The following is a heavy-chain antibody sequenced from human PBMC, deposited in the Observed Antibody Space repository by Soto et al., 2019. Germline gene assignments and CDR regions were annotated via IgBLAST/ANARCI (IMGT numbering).Heavy chain of an antibody. J-gene: IGHJ6*02. V-gene: IGHV3-48*02. CDR2: ISSSSSTI. D-gene: IGHD5-12*01. Sequence: EVQLVESGGGLVQPGGSLRLSCAASGFTFSSYSMNWVRQAPGKGLVWVSYISSSSSTIYYADSVKGRFTISRDNAKNSLYLQMNSLRDEDTAVYYCARDDGYNYVRGYYYYGMDVWGQGTTVTVSS. CDR1: GFTFSSYS. CDR3: ARDDGYNYVRGYYYYGMDV.